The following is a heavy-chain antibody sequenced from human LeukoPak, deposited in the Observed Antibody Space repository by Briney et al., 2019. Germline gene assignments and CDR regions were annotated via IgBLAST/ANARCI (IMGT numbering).Heavy chain of an antibody. V-gene: IGHV3-30*14. Sequence: PGRSLRLSCAASGFTLSSYAMHWVRQAPGKGLEWVAVISYDGSNKYYADSVKGRFTISRDNSKNTLYLQMNSLRVEDTAMYYCARETGYSTSWYAYYFDYWGQGTLVTVAS. CDR2: ISYDGSNK. CDR3: ARETGYSTSWYAYYFDY. D-gene: IGHD6-13*01. CDR1: GFTLSSYA. J-gene: IGHJ4*02.